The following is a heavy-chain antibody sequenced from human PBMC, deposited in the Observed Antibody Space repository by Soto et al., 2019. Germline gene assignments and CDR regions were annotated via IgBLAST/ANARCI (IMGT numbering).Heavy chain of an antibody. D-gene: IGHD6-19*01. V-gene: IGHV3-23*01. CDR3: AKDMGQWLETFDY. CDR2: ISAGGGGT. J-gene: IGHJ4*01. CDR1: EFTLTRSA. Sequence: EGSLRFSCAGSEFTLTRSAVSWVRQAPGKGLEWVSGISAGGGGTYYADSVKGRFTISRDISKNRVYLQMNGLRVEDTAVYYCAKDMGQWLETFDYWGHGTLVTVSS.